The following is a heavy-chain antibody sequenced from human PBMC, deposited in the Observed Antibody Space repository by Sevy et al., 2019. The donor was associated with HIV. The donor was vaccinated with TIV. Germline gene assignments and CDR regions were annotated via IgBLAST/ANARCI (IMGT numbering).Heavy chain of an antibody. CDR2: ITGSGGNT. CDR3: ARAQGSRSGGGMDV. Sequence: GGSLRLSCAASGYIFSSYTMTWVRQAPGKGLEWVSGITGSGGNTYYADSVKGRFTISRDNAKNSLYLQMNSLRAEDTAVYYCARAQGSRSGGGMDVWGQGTTVTVSS. D-gene: IGHD6-13*01. CDR1: GYIFSSYT. V-gene: IGHV3-23*01. J-gene: IGHJ6*02.